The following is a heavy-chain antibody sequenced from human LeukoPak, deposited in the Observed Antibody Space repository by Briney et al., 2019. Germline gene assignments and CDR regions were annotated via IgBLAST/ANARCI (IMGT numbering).Heavy chain of an antibody. V-gene: IGHV1-2*02. J-gene: IGHJ2*01. Sequence: ASVKVSCKASGYTFNGFYLHWVRQAPGQGLEWMGWIDPNSGGTNYAQKFLGSVTMTGDTSINTAFMELSRLRSDDTAIYYCARERGTTMVRGVITNYFDLWGRGSLVTVSS. CDR1: GYTFNGFY. CDR2: IDPNSGGT. CDR3: ARERGTTMVRGVITNYFDL. D-gene: IGHD3-10*01.